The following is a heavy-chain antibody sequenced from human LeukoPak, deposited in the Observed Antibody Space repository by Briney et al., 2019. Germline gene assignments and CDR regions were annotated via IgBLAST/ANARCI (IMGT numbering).Heavy chain of an antibody. CDR1: GYTFTSYY. J-gene: IGHJ3*02. CDR2: INPSGGST. CDR3: LAVAGTSRRRATAGAFDI. V-gene: IGHV1-46*01. Sequence: ASVRVSCKASGYTFTSYYMHWVRQAPGQGLEWMGIINPSGGSTSYAQKFQGRVTMTRDTSTSTVYMELSSLRSEDTAVYYCLAVAGTSRRRATAGAFDIWGQGTMVTVCS. D-gene: IGHD6-19*01.